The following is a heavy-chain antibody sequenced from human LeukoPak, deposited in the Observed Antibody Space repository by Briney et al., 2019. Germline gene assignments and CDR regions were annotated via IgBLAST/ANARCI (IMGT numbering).Heavy chain of an antibody. CDR3: AGVTSSSVHFDY. CDR1: GASIGSGGYY. V-gene: IGHV4-31*03. Sequence: SETLSLTCTVSGASIGSGGYYWSWIRQHPGKGLEWIGYVHYSESTNYNPSLKSRLTMSIDTSKDQFSLNLSSVTAADTAVYYCAGVTSSSVHFDYWGQGTLVTVSS. J-gene: IGHJ4*02. D-gene: IGHD6-6*01. CDR2: VHYSEST.